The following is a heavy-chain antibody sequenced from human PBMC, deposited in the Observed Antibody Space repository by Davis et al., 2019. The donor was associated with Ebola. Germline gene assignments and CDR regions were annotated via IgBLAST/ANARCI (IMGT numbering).Heavy chain of an antibody. CDR2: VYPGDSDT. J-gene: IGHJ4*02. V-gene: IGHV5-51*01. Sequence: GGSLRLSCMGSGYKFTTHWIGWVRQMPGKGLEWMGIVYPGDSDTRYNPSFQGQVTISADKSINTAYLQWSRLRASDTAMYYCARGITMYGVDPYNFDYWGQGTLVIVSS. D-gene: IGHD3-3*01. CDR1: GYKFTTHW. CDR3: ARGITMYGVDPYNFDY.